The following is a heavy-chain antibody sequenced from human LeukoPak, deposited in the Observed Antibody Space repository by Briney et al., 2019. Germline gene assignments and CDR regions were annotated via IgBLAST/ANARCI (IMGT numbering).Heavy chain of an antibody. Sequence: PSEALSLTCTVSGGSINSYYWSWIRQPPGKGLEWIGYIYYSGSTNYNPSLKSRVTISADTSKNQFSLKMSSVTAADTAVYYCARARDGHINNWFDPWGQGTLVIVSS. CDR3: ARARDGHINNWFDP. D-gene: IGHD5-24*01. CDR1: GGSINSYY. J-gene: IGHJ5*02. CDR2: IYYSGST. V-gene: IGHV4-59*01.